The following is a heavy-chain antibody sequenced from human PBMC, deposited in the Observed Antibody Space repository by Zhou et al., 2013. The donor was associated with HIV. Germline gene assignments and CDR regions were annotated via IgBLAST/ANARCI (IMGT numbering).Heavy chain of an antibody. V-gene: IGHV1-69*05. Sequence: QVQLVQSGAEVKKPGSSVKVSCKASGGTFSSYAISWVRQAPGQGLEWMGGIIPIFGTANYAQKFQGRVTITTDESTSTAYMELSSLRSEDTAVYYCARERRYCSSTSCYSYDAFDIWGQGDNGHRLF. CDR2: IIPIFGTA. D-gene: IGHD2-2*02. J-gene: IGHJ3*02. CDR1: GGTFSSYA. CDR3: ARERRYCSSTSCYSYDAFDI.